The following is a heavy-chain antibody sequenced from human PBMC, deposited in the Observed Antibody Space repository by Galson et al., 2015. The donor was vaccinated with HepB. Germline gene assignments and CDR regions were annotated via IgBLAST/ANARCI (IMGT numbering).Heavy chain of an antibody. D-gene: IGHD3-9*01. Sequence: SLRLSCAASGFTFGDNFMNWIRQAPGKGLEWISYLTAAGYTNYADSVKGRFTMSRDSASNSLFLQMNSLRAEDTAVYYCAGFDILTGRFDYWGQGTLVTVSS. V-gene: IGHV3-11*06. CDR1: GFTFGDNF. J-gene: IGHJ4*02. CDR2: LTAAGYT. CDR3: AGFDILTGRFDY.